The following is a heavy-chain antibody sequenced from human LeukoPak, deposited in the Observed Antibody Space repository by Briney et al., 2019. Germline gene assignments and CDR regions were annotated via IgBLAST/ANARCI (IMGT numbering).Heavy chain of an antibody. Sequence: GGSLRLSCAASRFTFSSYSMNGVRQAPGKGLEWVSSISSSSSYIYYADSVKGRFTISRDNAKNSLYLQMNSLRAEDTAVYYCARDLGSIVDYWGQGTLVTVSS. CDR2: ISSSSSYI. D-gene: IGHD3-10*01. J-gene: IGHJ4*02. CDR3: ARDLGSIVDY. V-gene: IGHV3-21*01. CDR1: RFTFSSYS.